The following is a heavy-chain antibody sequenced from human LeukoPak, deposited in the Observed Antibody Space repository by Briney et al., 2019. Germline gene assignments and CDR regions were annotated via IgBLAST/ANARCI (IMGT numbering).Heavy chain of an antibody. CDR2: IHTTGNT. CDR1: GVSISRGSHY. J-gene: IGHJ4*02. CDR3: ARDRSYYSDTGTDY. Sequence: SETLSLTCTVSGVSISRGSHYWSWIRQPAGKGLEWIGRIHTTGNTNYSPSLWRRVTISVDTSKNQFSLRLHSVTAADTAVYYCARDRSYYSDTGTDYWGQGALVTVSS. V-gene: IGHV4-61*02. D-gene: IGHD3-22*01.